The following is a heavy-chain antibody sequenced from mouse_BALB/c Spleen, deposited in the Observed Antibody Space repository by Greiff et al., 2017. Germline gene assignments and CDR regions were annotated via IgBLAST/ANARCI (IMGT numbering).Heavy chain of an antibody. CDR2: IDPYYGGT. D-gene: IGHD1-1*01. J-gene: IGHJ1*01. CDR3: ARSRYYGSSPHWYFDV. Sequence: VHVKQSGPELEKPGASVKISCKASGYSFTGYNMNWVKQSNGKSLEWIGNIDPYYGGTSYNQKFKGKATLTVDKSSSTAYMQLKSLTSEDSAVYYCARSRYYGSSPHWYFDVWGAGTTVTVSS. V-gene: IGHV1-39*01. CDR1: GYSFTGYN.